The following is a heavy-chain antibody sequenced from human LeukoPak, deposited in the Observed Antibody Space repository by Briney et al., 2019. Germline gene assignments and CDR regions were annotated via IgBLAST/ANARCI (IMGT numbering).Heavy chain of an antibody. CDR1: GYSISSGYY. D-gene: IGHD5-12*01. V-gene: IGHV4-38-2*02. CDR3: ARGSGYDVDFDY. Sequence: KPSETLSLTCSVSGYSISSGYYWGCIRQPPGKGLEWIGSIYHSGSTYYDPSLKSRVTISVDTSKNQFSLKLSSVTAADTAVYYCARGSGYDVDFDYWGQGTQVTVSS. J-gene: IGHJ4*02. CDR2: IYHSGST.